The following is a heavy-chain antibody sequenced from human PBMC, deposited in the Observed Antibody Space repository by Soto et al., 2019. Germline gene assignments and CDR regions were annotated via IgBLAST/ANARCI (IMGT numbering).Heavy chain of an antibody. Sequence: LRLSCAASGFTFSDYYMAWIRQSPGKGLEWVSYIGSSSSYTNYADSVKGRFTISRDNAKNSLYLQMNRLRVEDTAVYYCAGTILTAYYKGMDVWGQGTTVTSP. J-gene: IGHJ6*02. D-gene: IGHD3-9*01. V-gene: IGHV3-11*03. CDR2: IGSSSSYT. CDR1: GFTFSDYY. CDR3: AGTILTAYYKGMDV.